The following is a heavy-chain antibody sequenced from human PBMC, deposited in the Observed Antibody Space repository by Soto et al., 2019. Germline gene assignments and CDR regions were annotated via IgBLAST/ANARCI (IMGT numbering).Heavy chain of an antibody. V-gene: IGHV4-59*01. D-gene: IGHD6-13*01. CDR3: AAGEASSRNLAPYYLDF. J-gene: IGHJ4*02. Sequence: SETLSLTCTVSGGSISTYYWSWIRQPPGKGLEWIGYIYNRGNTNYNPSLKSRVTISEDTSKNQFSLKLLSVTTADTAVYFCAAGEASSRNLAPYYLDFWGQGTLVTVSS. CDR2: IYNRGNT. CDR1: GGSISTYY.